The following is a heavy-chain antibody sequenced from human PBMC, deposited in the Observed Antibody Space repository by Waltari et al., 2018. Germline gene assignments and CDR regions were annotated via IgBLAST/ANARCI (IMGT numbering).Heavy chain of an antibody. J-gene: IGHJ6*03. V-gene: IGHV3-23*01. D-gene: IGHD3-3*01. Sequence: LRLSCAASGFTFSSYAMSWVRQAPGKGLEWVSAISGSGGSTYYADSVKGRFTISRDNSKNTLYLQMNSLRAEDTAVYYCARSESGYSLYYYYYMDVWGKGTTVTVSS. CDR3: ARSESGYSLYYYYYMDV. CDR1: GFTFSSYA. CDR2: ISGSGGST.